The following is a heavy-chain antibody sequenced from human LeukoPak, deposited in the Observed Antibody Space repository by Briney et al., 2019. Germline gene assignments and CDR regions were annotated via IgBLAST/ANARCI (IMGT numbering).Heavy chain of an antibody. CDR1: GFTFSSYD. CDR2: ISYDGNNK. V-gene: IGHV3-30-3*01. CDR3: ARDAYNEEDWYFDL. J-gene: IGHJ2*01. Sequence: PGRSLRLSCAASGFTFSSYDMHWVRQAPGKGLEWGAVISYDGNNKYYADSVKGRFTISRDNSEKTLYLQMNSLRAEDTAVYYCARDAYNEEDWYFDLWGRGILVTVSS. D-gene: IGHD5-24*01.